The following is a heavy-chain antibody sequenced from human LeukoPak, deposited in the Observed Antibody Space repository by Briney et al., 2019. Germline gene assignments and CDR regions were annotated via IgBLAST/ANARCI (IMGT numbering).Heavy chain of an antibody. CDR3: ASTVTETILGVVSGAFDI. CDR2: IYTSGST. V-gene: IGHV4-4*07. Sequence: SETLSLTRTVSGGSISSYYWSWIRQPAGKGLEWIGRIYTSGSTNYNPSLKSRVTMSVDTSKNQFSLKLSSVTAADTAVYYCASTVTETILGVVSGAFDIWGQGTMVTVSS. CDR1: GGSISSYY. J-gene: IGHJ3*02. D-gene: IGHD3-3*01.